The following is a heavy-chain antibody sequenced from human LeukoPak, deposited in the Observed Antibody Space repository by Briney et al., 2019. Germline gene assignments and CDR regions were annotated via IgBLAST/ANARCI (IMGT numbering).Heavy chain of an antibody. Sequence: ASLKVSCKASGYTFTGYYIHWVRHAPGQGLEWMGWINPKSGGTNYVQKFQGRVTMTTDTSITTAYMELNRLRFDDTAVYYCARGTGIQDYWGQGTLVTVSS. CDR3: ARGTGIQDY. V-gene: IGHV1-2*02. CDR2: INPKSGGT. D-gene: IGHD5-18*01. J-gene: IGHJ4*02. CDR1: GYTFTGYY.